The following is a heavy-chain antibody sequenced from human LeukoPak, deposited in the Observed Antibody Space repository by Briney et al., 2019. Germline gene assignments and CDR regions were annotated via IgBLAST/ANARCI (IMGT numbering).Heavy chain of an antibody. CDR1: GFTFLNFA. D-gene: IGHD5-24*01. Sequence: GGSLRLSCAVSGFTFLNFAMVWVRQAPGKGLQWVSVIGSDSGGIHYADSVKGRFTISRDNSKNTLFLQINSLRADDTAIYYCAKYRTRDAPPRNFDYWGQGTLVTVSS. V-gene: IGHV3-23*01. J-gene: IGHJ4*02. CDR3: AKYRTRDAPPRNFDY. CDR2: IGSDSGGI.